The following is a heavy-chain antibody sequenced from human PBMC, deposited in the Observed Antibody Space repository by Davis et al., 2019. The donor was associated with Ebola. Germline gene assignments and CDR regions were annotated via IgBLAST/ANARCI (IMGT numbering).Heavy chain of an antibody. CDR1: GGSISSGGYS. J-gene: IGHJ5*02. CDR2: IYHSGST. V-gene: IGHV4-30-2*01. CDR3: ARDRAVTTSGLYNWFDP. Sequence: SETLSLTCAVSGGSISSGGYSWSWIRQPPGRGLEWIGYIYHSGSTYYNPSLKSRVTISVDRSKNQFSLKLSSVTAADTAVYYCARDRAVTTSGLYNWFDPWGQGTLVTVSS. D-gene: IGHD4-17*01.